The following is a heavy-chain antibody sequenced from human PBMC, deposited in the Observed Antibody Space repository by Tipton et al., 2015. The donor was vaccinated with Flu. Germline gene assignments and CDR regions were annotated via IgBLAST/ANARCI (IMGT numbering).Heavy chain of an antibody. J-gene: IGHJ4*02. V-gene: IGHV1-2*02. CDR3: ARLSGERVFDH. Sequence: QLVQSGAAVQKPGASVQVSCKTSGYSFTDYYLHWIRQAPGQGLEWMGWINPNTGITTYAQRFQGRLTLTRDTSVTSVHMEFTSLTSDDMALYFCARLSGERVFDHWGQGTLVTVTP. CDR2: INPNTGIT. CDR1: GYSFTDYY. D-gene: IGHD2-15*01.